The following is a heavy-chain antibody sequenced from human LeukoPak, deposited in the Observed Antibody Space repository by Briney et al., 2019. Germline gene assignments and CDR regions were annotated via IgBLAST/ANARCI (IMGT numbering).Heavy chain of an antibody. CDR2: INQGGSEK. V-gene: IGHV3-7*03. J-gene: IGHJ4*02. CDR3: ARSFKVDY. CDR1: RFTFGIYR. Sequence: GGSLRLSCAASRFTFGIYRMTWVRQAPGKGLEWVATINQGGSEKYYVDSVKGRFTISRDYTSNLLFLQMNSLRVEDTAVYYCARSFKVDYWGQGTLVIVSS.